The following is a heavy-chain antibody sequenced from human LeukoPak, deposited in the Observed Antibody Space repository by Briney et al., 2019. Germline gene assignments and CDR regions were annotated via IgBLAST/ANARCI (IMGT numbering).Heavy chain of an antibody. D-gene: IGHD5-12*01. CDR1: GFTFDDYG. J-gene: IGHJ4*02. V-gene: IGHV3-49*04. Sequence: GGSLRLSCAASGFTFDDYGMSWVRQAPGKGLEWVGFIRSKAYGGTTEYAASVKGRFTISRDDSKSIAYLQMNSLKTEDTAVYYCTRVSGYDPFDYWGQGTLVTVSS. CDR2: IRSKAYGGTT. CDR3: TRVSGYDPFDY.